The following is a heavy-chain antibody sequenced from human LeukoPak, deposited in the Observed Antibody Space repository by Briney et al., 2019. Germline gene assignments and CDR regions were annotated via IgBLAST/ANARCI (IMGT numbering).Heavy chain of an antibody. CDR1: GYTFTGHY. Sequence: ASVKVSCKASGYTFTGHYIHWVRQAPGQGLEWMGWINPDSGGTNYAQKFQGRVTMTRDASTSTVYMELSSLRSEDTAVYYCASYTSSRGYSSGWYAKYYYYGMDVWGQGTTVTVSS. V-gene: IGHV1-2*02. D-gene: IGHD6-19*01. CDR2: INPDSGGT. J-gene: IGHJ6*02. CDR3: ASYTSSRGYSSGWYAKYYYYGMDV.